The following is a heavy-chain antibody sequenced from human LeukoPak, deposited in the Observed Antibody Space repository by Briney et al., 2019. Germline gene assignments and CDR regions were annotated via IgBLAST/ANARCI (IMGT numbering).Heavy chain of an antibody. V-gene: IGHV3-53*01. D-gene: IGHD3-16*01. CDR3: ARDSSPMITFGFDY. CDR2: IYSGGST. CDR1: WFTVNSNY. J-gene: IGHJ4*02. Sequence: GGSLRLSCALSWFTVNSNYMIWLRQAPGRGLEWVSVIYSGGSTYYADSVKGRFTISRDNSKNTLYLQMNSLRAEDAAVYYCARDSSPMITFGFDYWGQGTLVTVSS.